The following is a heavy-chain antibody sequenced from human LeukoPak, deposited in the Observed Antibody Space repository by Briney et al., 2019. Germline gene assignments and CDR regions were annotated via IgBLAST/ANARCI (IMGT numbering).Heavy chain of an antibody. Sequence: ASVKVSCKASGYTFTSYDINWVRPATGQGLEWMGWMNPNSGNTGYAQKFQGRVTMTRNTSISTAYMELSSLRSEDTAVYYCARGLLGVDYDGDWGQGTLVTVSS. CDR1: GYTFTSYD. CDR2: MNPNSGNT. CDR3: ARGLLGVDYDGD. D-gene: IGHD4/OR15-4a*01. V-gene: IGHV1-8*01. J-gene: IGHJ4*02.